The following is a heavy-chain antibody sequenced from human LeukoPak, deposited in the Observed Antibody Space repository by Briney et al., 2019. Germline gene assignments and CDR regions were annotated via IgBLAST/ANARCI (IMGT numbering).Heavy chain of an antibody. CDR3: AGEIYSSGWYCDY. J-gene: IGHJ4*02. CDR2: IYYSGST. CDR1: GGSISSSSYY. V-gene: IGHV4-39*02. D-gene: IGHD6-19*01. Sequence: SETLSLTCTVSGGSISSSSYYWGWIRQPPGKGLEWIGNIYYSGSTYYSPSLKSRVTISVDMSKNQFSLKLSSVTAADTAVYYCAGEIYSSGWYCDYWGQGTLVTVSS.